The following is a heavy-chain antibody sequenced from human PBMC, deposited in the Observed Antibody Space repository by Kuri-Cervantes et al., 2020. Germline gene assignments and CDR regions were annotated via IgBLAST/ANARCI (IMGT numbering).Heavy chain of an antibody. J-gene: IGHJ4*02. CDR2: MNPNSGNT. D-gene: IGHD7-27*01. CDR1: GYTFTSYD. CDR3: AREGTGDEYFDY. V-gene: IGHV1-8*01. Sequence: ASVKVSCKASGYTFTSYDINWVRQATGQGLEWMGWMNPNSGNTGYAQKFQGRVTMTRNTSISTAYMELSSLRSEDTAVYYCAREGTGDEYFDYWGQGTLVTVSS.